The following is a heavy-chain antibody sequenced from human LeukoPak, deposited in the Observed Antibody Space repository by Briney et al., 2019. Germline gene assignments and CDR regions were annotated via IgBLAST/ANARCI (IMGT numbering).Heavy chain of an antibody. CDR3: AKVHSNYLEYYYYYMDV. D-gene: IGHD4-11*01. CDR1: GFTFTKYW. V-gene: IGHV3-30*18. CDR2: ISYDGSNK. J-gene: IGHJ6*03. Sequence: GGSLRLSCAASGFTFTKYWMTWVRQAPGKGLEWVAVISYDGSNKYYADSVKGRFTISRDNSKNTLYLQMNSLRAEDTAVYYCAKVHSNYLEYYYYYMDVWGKGTTVTVSS.